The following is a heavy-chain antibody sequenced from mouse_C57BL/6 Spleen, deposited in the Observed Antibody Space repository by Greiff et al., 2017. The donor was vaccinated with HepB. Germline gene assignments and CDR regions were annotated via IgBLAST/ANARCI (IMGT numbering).Heavy chain of an antibody. CDR2: INPSSGYT. CDR3: ARRGIVDYYSSSHYFDY. Sequence: QVHVKQSGAELARPGASVKMSCKASGYTFTSYTMHWVKQRPGQGLEWIGYINPSSGYTKYNQKFKDKATLTADKSSSTAYVQLNSLTSEDSTVYCCARRGIVDYYSSSHYFDYWGQGTTLTVSS. CDR1: GYTFTSYT. J-gene: IGHJ2*01. D-gene: IGHD1-1*01. V-gene: IGHV1-4*01.